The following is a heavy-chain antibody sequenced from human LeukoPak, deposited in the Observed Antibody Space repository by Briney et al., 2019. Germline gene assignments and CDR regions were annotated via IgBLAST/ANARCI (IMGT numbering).Heavy chain of an antibody. CDR2: ISGGGAKR. Sequence: GGSLRLSCAASGFTFSSYTMNWVRQAPGKGLEWVSYISGGGAKRHYSDSVKGRFTISRDNPKNTLYLQINNLRAEDTAMYYCAKCSAGYYNDAFDIWGRGTMVTVSS. CDR1: GFTFSSYT. CDR3: AKCSAGYYNDAFDI. V-gene: IGHV3-23*01. J-gene: IGHJ3*02. D-gene: IGHD3-10*02.